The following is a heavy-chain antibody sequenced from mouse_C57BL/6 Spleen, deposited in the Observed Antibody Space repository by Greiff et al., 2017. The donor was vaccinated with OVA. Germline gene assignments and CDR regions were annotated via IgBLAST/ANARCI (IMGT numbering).Heavy chain of an antibody. J-gene: IGHJ1*03. CDR1: GFTFSDYG. Sequence: LVESGGGLVKPGGSLKLSCAASGFTFSDYGMHWVRQAPEKGLEWVAYISSGSSTIYYADTVKGRFTISRDNAKNTLFLQMTSLRAEDTAMYYCARRRDDWYFDVWGTGTTVTVSS. CDR3: ARRRDDWYFDV. CDR2: ISSGSSTI. D-gene: IGHD3-3*01. V-gene: IGHV5-17*01.